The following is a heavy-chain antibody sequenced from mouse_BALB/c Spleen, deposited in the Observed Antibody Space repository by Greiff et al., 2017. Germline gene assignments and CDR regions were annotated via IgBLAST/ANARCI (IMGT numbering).Heavy chain of an antibody. J-gene: IGHJ4*01. D-gene: IGHD2-14*01. CDR3: ARGYYRYDRGLAMDY. V-gene: IGHV5-6-5*01. CDR1: GFTFSSYA. CDR2: ISSGGST. Sequence: EVQLVESGGGLVKPGGSLKLSCAASGFTFSSYAMSWVRQTPEKRLEWVASISSGGSTYYPDSVKGRFTISRDNARNILYLQMSSLRSEDTAMYYCARGYYRYDRGLAMDYWGQGTSVTVSS.